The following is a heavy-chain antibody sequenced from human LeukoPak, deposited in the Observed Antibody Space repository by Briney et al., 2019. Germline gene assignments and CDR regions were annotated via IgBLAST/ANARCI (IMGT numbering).Heavy chain of an antibody. V-gene: IGHV3-21*01. CDR2: ISSSSGYI. CDR1: GFTFSDYY. J-gene: IGHJ6*04. D-gene: IGHD3-10*02. CDR3: AELGITMIGGV. Sequence: GGSLKLSCVVSGFTFSDYYMSWIRQAPGKGLEWVSSISSSSGYIYYADSVMGRFTISRDNAKNSLYLQMNSLRAEDTAVYYCAELGITMIGGVWGKGTTVTISS.